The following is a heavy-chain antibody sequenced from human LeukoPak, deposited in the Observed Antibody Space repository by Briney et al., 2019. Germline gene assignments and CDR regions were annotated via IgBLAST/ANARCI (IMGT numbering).Heavy chain of an antibody. CDR1: GFTVSSSY. V-gene: IGHV3-74*01. Sequence: GGSLRLSCAASGFTVSSSYMSWVRHAPGKGLVWVSRIKSDGSSTSYADSVKGRFTISRDNAKNTLYLQMNSLRAEDTAVYYCATSLLTTVATGWYFDLWGRGTLVTVSS. CDR2: IKSDGSST. D-gene: IGHD4-17*01. J-gene: IGHJ2*01. CDR3: ATSLLTTVATGWYFDL.